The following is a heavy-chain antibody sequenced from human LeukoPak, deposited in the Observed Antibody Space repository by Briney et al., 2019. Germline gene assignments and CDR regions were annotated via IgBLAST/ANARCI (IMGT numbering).Heavy chain of an antibody. D-gene: IGHD6-6*01. Sequence: HSGGSLRLSCAASGFTFNSSAMSWVRQAPWERLQWVSGISDSVGRTYYADSVRGRVIISRDTSNKTLLLQITRLTTEDTAFYYCARHRSSWLIDYWGQGTLVTVSS. V-gene: IGHV3-23*01. CDR3: ARHRSSWLIDY. CDR1: GFTFNSSA. J-gene: IGHJ4*02. CDR2: ISDSVGRT.